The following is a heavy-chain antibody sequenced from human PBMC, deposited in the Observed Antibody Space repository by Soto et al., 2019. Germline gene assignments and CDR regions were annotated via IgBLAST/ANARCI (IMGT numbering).Heavy chain of an antibody. CDR1: GFTFSSYG. CDR3: AKDSGSYYYDY. Sequence: PGGSLRLSRPASGFTFSSYGMHWVRQAPGKGLEWVAVISYDGSNKYYADSVKGRFTISRDNSKNTLYLQMNSLRAEDTAVYYCAKDSGSYYYDYWGQGTLVTV. J-gene: IGHJ4*02. V-gene: IGHV3-30*18. CDR2: ISYDGSNK. D-gene: IGHD1-26*01.